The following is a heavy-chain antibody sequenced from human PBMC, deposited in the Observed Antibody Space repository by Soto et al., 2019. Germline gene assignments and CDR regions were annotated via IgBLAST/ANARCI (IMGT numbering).Heavy chain of an antibody. V-gene: IGHV3-7*01. CDR1: GFTFIRHW. CDR2: INEDGSED. Sequence: PVGSLRLSCAASGFTFIRHWMTWVRQAPGKGLEWVANINEDGSEDYYVDSVKGRFTISRDNGKNSLYFQMNSLRIEDTAVYYCARGPLDYWGQGT. CDR3: ARGPLDY. J-gene: IGHJ4*02.